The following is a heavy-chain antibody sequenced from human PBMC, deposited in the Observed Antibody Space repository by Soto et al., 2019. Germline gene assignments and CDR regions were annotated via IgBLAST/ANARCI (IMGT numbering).Heavy chain of an antibody. V-gene: IGHV3-23*01. CDR1: AFTFNNYA. Sequence: EVQLLEAGGGLVQPGGSLSLSCAASAFTFNNYAMSWVRQAPGKGLEWVSGIGGSGRTTYYADSVKGRFTISRDNSNNTLFLQMNSLRAEDTAVYYCAKSRYSDSSGDFYDYWGQGTLVTVSS. CDR2: IGGSGRTT. J-gene: IGHJ4*02. CDR3: AKSRYSDSSGDFYDY. D-gene: IGHD3-22*01.